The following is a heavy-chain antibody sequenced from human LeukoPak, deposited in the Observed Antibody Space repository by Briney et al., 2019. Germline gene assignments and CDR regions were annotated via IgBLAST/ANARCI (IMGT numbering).Heavy chain of an antibody. V-gene: IGHV3-21*01. J-gene: IGHJ4*02. CDR3: SSSWTFDY. CDR2: ISSSSSYI. CDR1: GFTFSTYS. Sequence: PGGSLRLSCAASGFTFSTYSMSWVRQAPGKGLEWVSSISSSSSYIYYADSVKGRFTISRDNAKNSLYLQMNSLRAEDTAVYYCSSSWTFDYWGQGTLVTVSS. D-gene: IGHD6-13*01.